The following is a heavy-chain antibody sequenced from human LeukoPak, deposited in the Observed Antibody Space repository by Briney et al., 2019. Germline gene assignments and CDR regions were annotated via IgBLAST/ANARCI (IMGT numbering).Heavy chain of an antibody. D-gene: IGHD2-2*01. CDR2: INPNSGGT. CDR1: GYTFTGYY. V-gene: IGHV1-2*02. J-gene: IGHJ4*02. Sequence: ASVKVSCKASGYTFTGYYMHWVRQAPGLGLEWMGWINPNSGGTNYAQKFQGRVTMTRDTSISTAYMELSRLRSDDTAVYYCARAGGGYCSSTSCYGIDYWGQGTLVTVSS. CDR3: ARAGGGYCSSTSCYGIDY.